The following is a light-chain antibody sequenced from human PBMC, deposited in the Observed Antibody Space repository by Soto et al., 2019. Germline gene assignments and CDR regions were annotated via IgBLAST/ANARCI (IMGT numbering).Light chain of an antibody. CDR2: GNS. CDR1: SSNIGAGYD. J-gene: IGLJ2*01. CDR3: QSYDSSVSRFVV. Sequence: QSVLTQPPSVSGAPGQRVTISCTGSSSNIGAGYDVHWYQQLPGTAPKLLIYGNSNRPSGVPDRFSGSKSGTSASLAITGLQAEDEADYYCQSYDSSVSRFVVFGGGTQLTVL. V-gene: IGLV1-40*01.